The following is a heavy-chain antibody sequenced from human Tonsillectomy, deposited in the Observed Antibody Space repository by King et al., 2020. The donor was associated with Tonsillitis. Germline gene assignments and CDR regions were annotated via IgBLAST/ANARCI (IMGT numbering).Heavy chain of an antibody. J-gene: IGHJ6*02. Sequence: QLVQSGAEVKKPGASVKVSCKASGYTFTSYGISWVRQAPGQGLEWMGWISAYNGNTNYAQKLQGRVTMTTDTSTSTAYMELRSLRSDDTAVYYCAREPPTQWVTMVRGVISYYGMDVWGQGTTVTVSS. CDR2: ISAYNGNT. CDR3: AREPPTQWVTMVRGVISYYGMDV. CDR1: GYTFTSYG. V-gene: IGHV1-18*04. D-gene: IGHD3-10*01.